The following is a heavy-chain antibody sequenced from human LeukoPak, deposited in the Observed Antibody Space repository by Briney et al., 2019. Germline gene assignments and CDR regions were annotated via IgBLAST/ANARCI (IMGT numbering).Heavy chain of an antibody. CDR3: AKDGNYYDSSGYGDY. Sequence: GGSLRLSCAASGFTFSSYGMHWVRQAPGKGLEWVAFIRYDGSNEYYADSVKGRFTISRDNSKNTLYLQMNSLRAEDTAVYYCAKDGNYYDSSGYGDYWGQGTLVTVSS. D-gene: IGHD3-22*01. CDR1: GFTFSSYG. J-gene: IGHJ4*02. CDR2: IRYDGSNE. V-gene: IGHV3-30*02.